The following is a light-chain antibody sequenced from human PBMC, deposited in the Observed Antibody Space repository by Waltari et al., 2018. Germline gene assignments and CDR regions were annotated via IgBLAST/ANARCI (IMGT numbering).Light chain of an antibody. CDR1: SSDVGGYNY. CDR3: SSYTSSSTWV. CDR2: DVS. V-gene: IGLV2-14*01. J-gene: IGLJ3*02. Sequence: QSALTQPASVSGSPGQSITISCTGTSSDVGGYNYVSWYQQHPGKAPKLMIYDVSKRPSGVSNRFSGSKSGKTASLPISGLQAEDEADYDCSSYTSSSTWVFGGGTKLTV.